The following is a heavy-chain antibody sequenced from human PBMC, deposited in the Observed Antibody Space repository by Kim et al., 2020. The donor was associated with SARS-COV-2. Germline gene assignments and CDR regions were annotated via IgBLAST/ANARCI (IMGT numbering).Heavy chain of an antibody. D-gene: IGHD3-22*01. CDR3: AKDHYYDSSGYYYDWYFDL. J-gene: IGHJ2*01. Sequence: GSLRLSCAASGFTFSSYAMSWVRQAPGKGLEWVSAISGSGGSTYYADSVKGRFTISRDNSKNTLYLQMNSLRAEDTAVYYCAKDHYYDSSGYYYDWYFDLWGRGTLVTVSS. CDR2: ISGSGGST. V-gene: IGHV3-23*01. CDR1: GFTFSSYA.